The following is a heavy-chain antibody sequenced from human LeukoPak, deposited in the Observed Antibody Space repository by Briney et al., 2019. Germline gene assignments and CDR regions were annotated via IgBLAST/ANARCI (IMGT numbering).Heavy chain of an antibody. V-gene: IGHV1-18*01. CDR2: ISAYNGNT. J-gene: IGHJ3*02. Sequence: ASVKVSCKASGYTFTSYGISWVRQAPGQGLEWMGWISAYNGNTNYAQKLQGRVTMTTDTSTSTAYMELSSLRSEDTAVYYCARGAPYDSSKSGAFDIWGQGTMVTVSS. CDR1: GYTFTSYG. CDR3: ARGAPYDSSKSGAFDI. D-gene: IGHD3-22*01.